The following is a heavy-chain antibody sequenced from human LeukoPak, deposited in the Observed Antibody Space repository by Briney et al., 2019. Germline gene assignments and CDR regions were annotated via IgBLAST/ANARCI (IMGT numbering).Heavy chain of an antibody. CDR3: TREGPPVHYTGYYDY. Sequence: SQTLSLTCTVSGGSISGYYWSWIRQPPGKGLEWIGYIYYSGATNYNPSLKSRVTVSVDTSKNQVSLKLTSVTAADSAVYYCTREGPPVHYTGYYDYWGQGTLVTVSS. V-gene: IGHV4-59*01. J-gene: IGHJ4*02. CDR2: IYYSGAT. CDR1: GGSISGYY. D-gene: IGHD3-9*01.